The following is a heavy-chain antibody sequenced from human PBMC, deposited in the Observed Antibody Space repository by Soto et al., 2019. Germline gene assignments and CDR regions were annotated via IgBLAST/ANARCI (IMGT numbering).Heavy chain of an antibody. V-gene: IGHV4-30-2*01. CDR3: ARESRSSRYHGSRYSQFWDFDL. CDR1: GGSITSGGSS. Sequence: QLHLQESGSGLLKPSQTLSLTCGVSGGSITSGGSSWSWIRQPPGKGLEWIGYMFQSGSTFYNPARQSRAYISVYRSKTQCSLELRSVPAADTPVSYRARESRSSRYHGSRYSQFWDFDLWGRGTLVTVSS. J-gene: IGHJ2*01. D-gene: IGHD3-22*01. CDR2: MFQSGST.